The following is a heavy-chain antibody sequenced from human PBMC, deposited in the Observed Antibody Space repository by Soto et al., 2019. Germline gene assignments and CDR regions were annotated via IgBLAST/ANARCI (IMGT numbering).Heavy chain of an antibody. CDR2: IGPETGAT. CDR1: GYTFTGHY. J-gene: IGHJ4*02. Sequence: ASVKVSCKASGYTFTGHYIHGVRQAPEQGPEWMGEIGPETGATRYAQKFRGRVTMTRDMSITTVYMELNNLSPDDTAVYYCGRGRSGQIVVFYWGQGTPVTVSS. D-gene: IGHD5-12*01. V-gene: IGHV1-2*02. CDR3: GRGRSGQIVVFY.